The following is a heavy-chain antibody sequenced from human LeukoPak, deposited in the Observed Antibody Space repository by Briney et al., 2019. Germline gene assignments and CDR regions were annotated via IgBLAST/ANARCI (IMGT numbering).Heavy chain of an antibody. V-gene: IGHV1-69*06. D-gene: IGHD3-10*01. CDR3: ARTRFPYYRLSVADYYHMDV. CDR2: IIPIFGTT. J-gene: IGHJ6*03. CDR1: GGTFSIYA. Sequence: SVKVSFKASGGTFSIYAISWVRQAPGQGLEWMGGIIPIFGTTNYAQKFQGRVTINADKSTSTVYIELSSLRSEDTAVYYCARTRFPYYRLSVADYYHMDVWGKGTTVTVSS.